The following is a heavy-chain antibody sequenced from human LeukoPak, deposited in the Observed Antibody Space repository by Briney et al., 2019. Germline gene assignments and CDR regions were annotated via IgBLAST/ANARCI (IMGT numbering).Heavy chain of an antibody. CDR3: AREGYSSSSGGNWFDP. J-gene: IGHJ5*02. V-gene: IGHV4-34*01. D-gene: IGHD6-6*01. CDR2: INHSGST. CDR1: GGSFSGYY. Sequence: SETLSLTCAVYGGSFSGYYWSWIRQPPGKGLEWIGEINHSGSTNYNPSLKSRVTISVDTSKNQFSLKLSSVTAADTAEYYCAREGYSSSSGGNWFDPWGQGTLVTVSS.